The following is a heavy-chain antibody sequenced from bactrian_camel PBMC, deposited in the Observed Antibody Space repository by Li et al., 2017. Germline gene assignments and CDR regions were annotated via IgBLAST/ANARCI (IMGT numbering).Heavy chain of an antibody. V-gene: IGHV3S26*01. CDR3: AANGEGSMLCFVAQYGV. CDR1: GYTVSSYC. D-gene: IGHD1*01. J-gene: IGHJ4*01. Sequence: VQLVESGGGSVQAGGSLRLSCAASGYTVSSYCMAWFRQVPGREREGVAVINRRGTTRYADFVKGRFTISKVNAERTLYLQMNNLEPGDTAMYYCAANGEGSMLCFVAQYGVWGQGTQVTVS. CDR2: INRRGTT.